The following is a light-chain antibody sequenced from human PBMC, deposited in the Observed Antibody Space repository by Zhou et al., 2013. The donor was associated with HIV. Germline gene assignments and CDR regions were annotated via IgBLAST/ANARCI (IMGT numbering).Light chain of an antibody. CDR1: QTVRTNY. CDR3: QQTYITPWT. V-gene: IGKV3-20*01. J-gene: IGKJ1*01. CDR2: GAS. Sequence: EIVLTQSPGTLSLSPGERATLSCRASQTVRTNYLAWYQQRPGQAPRLLIYGASNRATGIPPSFSGSGSGAEFTLIISSLQSEDFATYFCQQTYITPWTFGQGTKVEIK.